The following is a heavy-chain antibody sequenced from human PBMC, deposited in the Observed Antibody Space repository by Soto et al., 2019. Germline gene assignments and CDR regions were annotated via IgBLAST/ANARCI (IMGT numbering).Heavy chain of an antibody. CDR2: ISGSGGST. CDR3: AKDLLGAWGSSP. CDR1: GFTFSSYA. Sequence: EVQLLESGGGLVQPGGSLRLSCAASGFTFSSYAMSWVRQAPGKGLEWVSAISGSGGSTYYADSVKGRFTISRDNSKNTLYLQMNSPRAEDTAVYYCAKDLLGAWGSSPWGQGTTVTVSS. D-gene: IGHD3-16*01. J-gene: IGHJ6*02. V-gene: IGHV3-23*01.